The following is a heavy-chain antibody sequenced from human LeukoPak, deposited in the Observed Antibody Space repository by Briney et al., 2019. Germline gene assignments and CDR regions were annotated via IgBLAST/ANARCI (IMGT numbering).Heavy chain of an antibody. CDR2: TYHSGST. Sequence: SETLSLTRAVSGGSISSGGYSWSWIRQPPGKGLEWIGYTYHSGSTYYNPSLKSRATISVDRSKNQFSLKLSSVTAADTAVYYCAAWGHYYGSGGRGWFDPWGQGTLVTISS. CDR1: GGSISSGGYS. D-gene: IGHD3-10*01. J-gene: IGHJ5*02. CDR3: AAWGHYYGSGGRGWFDP. V-gene: IGHV4-30-2*01.